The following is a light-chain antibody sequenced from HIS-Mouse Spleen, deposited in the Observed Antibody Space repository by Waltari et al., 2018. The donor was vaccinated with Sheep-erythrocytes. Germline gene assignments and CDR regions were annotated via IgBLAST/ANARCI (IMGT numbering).Light chain of an antibody. Sequence: SYVLTQPPSVSVAPGQTARITCGGNNIGSKSVHWYQQKPGQAPVLVVYDDSDRPAGSPERFSGSNSGNTATLTIGRVEAGDEADYYCQVWDSSSDHPYVFGTGTKVTVL. CDR3: QVWDSSSDHPYV. CDR2: DDS. CDR1: NIGSKS. J-gene: IGLJ1*01. V-gene: IGLV3-21*02.